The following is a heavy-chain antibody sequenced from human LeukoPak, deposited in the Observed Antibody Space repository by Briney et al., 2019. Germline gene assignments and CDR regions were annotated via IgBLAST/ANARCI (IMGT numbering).Heavy chain of an antibody. D-gene: IGHD2-15*01. CDR2: INPNSGGT. CDR1: GYTFTGYY. Sequence: ASVKVSCKASGYTFTGYYMHWVRQAPGQGLEWMGWINPNSGGTNYAQKFQGRVTMTRDTSISTAYMELSRLRSDDTAVYYCATPIYCSGGSCYSSFGYWGQGTLVTVSS. J-gene: IGHJ4*02. V-gene: IGHV1-2*02. CDR3: ATPIYCSGGSCYSSFGY.